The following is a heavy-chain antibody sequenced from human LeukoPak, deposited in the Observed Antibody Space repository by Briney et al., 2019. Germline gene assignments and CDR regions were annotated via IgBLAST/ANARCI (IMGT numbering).Heavy chain of an antibody. V-gene: IGHV3-15*01. Sequence: PGGSLRLSCAASGFTFSNVWMNWVRQAPGKGLEWVGRIKSKTDGGTTDYAAPVKGRFIISRDDSEKTLSLQMNSLKSEDTAVYYCTQGGTKAYFWGQGTLVTVSS. D-gene: IGHD3-16*01. J-gene: IGHJ4*02. CDR2: IKSKTDGGTT. CDR1: GFTFSNVW. CDR3: TQGGTKAYF.